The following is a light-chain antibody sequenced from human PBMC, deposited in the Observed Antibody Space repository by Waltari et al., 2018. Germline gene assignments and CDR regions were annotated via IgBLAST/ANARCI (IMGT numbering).Light chain of an antibody. V-gene: IGKV3D-15*01. CDR2: FAN. CDR1: GNVGTD. J-gene: IGKJ2*01. CDR3: QQSRRWPQRT. Sequence: EIVMTQSPVTVSVSPGEAITLPCTARGNVGTDVAWYRHKPGQPPRRLIYFANSRATGVPARISGSGSGTDFTLSISSLESEDFAFYYCQQSRRWPQRTFGQGTKLEI.